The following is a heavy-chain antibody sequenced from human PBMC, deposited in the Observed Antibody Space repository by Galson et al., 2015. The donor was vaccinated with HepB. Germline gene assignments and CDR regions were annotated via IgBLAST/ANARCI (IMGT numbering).Heavy chain of an antibody. CDR2: ISAYNGNT. Sequence: CKASGYTFTSYGISWVRQAPGQGLEWMGWISAYNGNTNYAQKLQGRVTMTTDTSTSTAYMELRSLRSDDTAVYYCARAGVTMVRGVPAPYNWFDPWGQGTLVTVSS. J-gene: IGHJ5*02. V-gene: IGHV1-18*01. CDR1: GYTFTSYG. D-gene: IGHD3-10*01. CDR3: ARAGVTMVRGVPAPYNWFDP.